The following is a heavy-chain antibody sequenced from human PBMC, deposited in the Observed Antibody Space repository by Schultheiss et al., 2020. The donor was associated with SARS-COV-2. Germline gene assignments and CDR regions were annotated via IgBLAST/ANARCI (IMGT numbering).Heavy chain of an antibody. CDR1: GFTFNSYS. Sequence: GGSLRLSCAASGFTFNSYSMNWVRQAPGKGLEWVSYINPGSGAIYYADSVKGRFTISRDSAKNSLYLQMNSLRAEDTAVYYCARDKDWSFDYWGQGTLVTVSS. CDR3: ARDKDWSFDY. J-gene: IGHJ4*02. CDR2: INPGSGAI. V-gene: IGHV3-48*01. D-gene: IGHD3/OR15-3a*01.